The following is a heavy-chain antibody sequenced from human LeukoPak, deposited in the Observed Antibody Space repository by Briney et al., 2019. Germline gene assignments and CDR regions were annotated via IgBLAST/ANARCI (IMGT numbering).Heavy chain of an antibody. CDR2: ISSSSSYI. Sequence: GGSLRLSCAASGFTFSSYSMNWVRQAPGKGLEWVSSISSSSSYIYYADSVKGRFTVSRDNGKNSLLLQMNSLRAEDTALYYCARADSSSRTNYFDYWGQGTLVTVSS. V-gene: IGHV3-21*01. CDR3: ARADSSSRTNYFDY. CDR1: GFTFSSYS. D-gene: IGHD6-13*01. J-gene: IGHJ4*02.